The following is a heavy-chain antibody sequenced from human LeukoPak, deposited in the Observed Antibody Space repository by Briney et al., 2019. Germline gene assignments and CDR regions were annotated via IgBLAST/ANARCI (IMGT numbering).Heavy chain of an antibody. D-gene: IGHD6-19*01. J-gene: IGHJ4*02. CDR2: IYYSGCT. CDR3: ARSPQWLVMDY. V-gene: IGHV4-39*01. CDR1: GVSISSNNSY. Sequence: RTSETLSLTCIVSGVSISSNNSYWGWIHQPPGKGLEWIGSIYYSGCTYYNPSLKSQVTISVDTSKNQFSLKLSSVTAADTAVYYCARSPQWLVMDYWGQGTLVTVSS.